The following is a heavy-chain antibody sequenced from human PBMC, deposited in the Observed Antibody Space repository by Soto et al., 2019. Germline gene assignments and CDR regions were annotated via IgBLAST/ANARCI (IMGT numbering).Heavy chain of an antibody. CDR3: ARVGYYYDTSGYPGPGDY. V-gene: IGHV3-7*01. D-gene: IGHD3-22*01. CDR2: IKQDGSQK. CDR1: GFIFSGYW. J-gene: IGHJ4*02. Sequence: GGSLRLSCAASGFIFSGYWMSWVRQAPGKGLEWVATIKQDGSQKYYVDSVKGRFTISRDNAKNSLYLQMNSLRAEDTAVYYCARVGYYYDTSGYPGPGDYWGQGTLVTVSS.